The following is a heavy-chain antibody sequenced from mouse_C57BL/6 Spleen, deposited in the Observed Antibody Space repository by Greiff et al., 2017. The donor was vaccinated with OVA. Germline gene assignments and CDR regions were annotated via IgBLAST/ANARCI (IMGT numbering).Heavy chain of an antibody. D-gene: IGHD4-1*01. J-gene: IGHJ2*01. CDR1: GYTFTDYE. Sequence: QVQLQQSGAELVRPGASVTLSCKASGYTFTDYEMHWVKQTPVHGLEWIGAIDPETGGTAYNEKFKGKAILTADNASSTAYMELRSLTSEDSAVYYCTRELTGDFDYWGQGTTLTVSS. CDR2: IDPETGGT. V-gene: IGHV1-15*01. CDR3: TRELTGDFDY.